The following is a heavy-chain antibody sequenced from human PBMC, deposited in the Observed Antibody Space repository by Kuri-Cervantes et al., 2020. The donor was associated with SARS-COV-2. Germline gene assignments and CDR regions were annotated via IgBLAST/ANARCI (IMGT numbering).Heavy chain of an antibody. V-gene: IGHV3-30*19. CDR2: ISYDGSNK. D-gene: IGHD6-13*01. J-gene: IGHJ4*02. Sequence: GGSLRLSCAASGFTFSSYGMHWVRQAPGKGLEWVAVISYDGSNKYYADSVKGRFTISRDNSKNTLYLQMNSLRAEDTAVYYCARERSSSWPHQVGYWGQGTLVTVSS. CDR1: GFTFSSYG. CDR3: ARERSSSWPHQVGY.